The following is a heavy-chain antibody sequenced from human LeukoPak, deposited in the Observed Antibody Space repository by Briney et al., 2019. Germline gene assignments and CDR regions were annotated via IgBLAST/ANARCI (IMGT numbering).Heavy chain of an antibody. J-gene: IGHJ3*02. Sequence: SETLSLTCTVPRGSISGHYWSWIRQPPGKGLEWIGEINHSGSTNYNPSLQSRVTISVDTSKNQISMKLSSVTAADTAVYYCARVYIAVAGTGAFNIWGQGTMVTVPS. CDR2: INHSGST. CDR1: RGSISGHY. D-gene: IGHD6-19*01. CDR3: ARVYIAVAGTGAFNI. V-gene: IGHV4-34*01.